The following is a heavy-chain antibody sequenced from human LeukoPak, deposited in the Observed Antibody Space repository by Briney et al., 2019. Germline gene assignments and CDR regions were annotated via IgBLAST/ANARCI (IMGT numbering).Heavy chain of an antibody. CDR3: ARAHSTNDAFDI. CDR2: MSPNSGNT. CDR1: GYTFTGYH. V-gene: IGHV1-8*02. J-gene: IGHJ3*02. Sequence: ASVKVSCKASGYTFTGYHMHWVRQAPGQGLEWVGWMSPNSGNTGYAQKFQGRVTMTRNTSISTAYMELSSLRSEDTAVYYCARAHSTNDAFDIWGQGTMVTVSS.